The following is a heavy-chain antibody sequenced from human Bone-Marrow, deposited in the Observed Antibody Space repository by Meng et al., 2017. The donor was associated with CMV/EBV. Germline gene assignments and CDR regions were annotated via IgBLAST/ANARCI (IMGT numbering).Heavy chain of an antibody. CDR3: ARDQNEYYFDY. CDR2: IYYSGST. V-gene: IGHV4-39*07. Sequence: GSLRLPCTVSGGSISRSSYYGGWIRQPPGKGLEWIGGIYYSGSTYYNPSLKSRVTISLDTSRNQFSLKPTSVTAADSAGYYSARDQNEYYFDYWGRGTLVTVSS. J-gene: IGHJ4*02. CDR1: GGSISRSSYY.